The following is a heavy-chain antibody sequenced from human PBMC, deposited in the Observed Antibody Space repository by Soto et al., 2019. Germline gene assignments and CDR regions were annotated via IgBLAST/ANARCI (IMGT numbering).Heavy chain of an antibody. CDR1: GYTFTSYD. CDR3: ARGRSMRPGITIFGVVSPRYYYYGMDV. D-gene: IGHD3-3*01. CDR2: MNPNSGNT. Sequence: ASVKVSCKASGYTFTSYDINWVRQATGQGLEWMGWMNPNSGNTGYAQKFQGRVTMTRNISISTAYMELSSLRSEDTAVYYCARGRSMRPGITIFGVVSPRYYYYGMDVWGQGTTVTVSS. J-gene: IGHJ6*02. V-gene: IGHV1-8*01.